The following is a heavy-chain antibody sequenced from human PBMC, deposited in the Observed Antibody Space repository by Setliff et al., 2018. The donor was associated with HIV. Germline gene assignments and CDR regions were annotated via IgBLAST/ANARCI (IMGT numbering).Heavy chain of an antibody. CDR3: ARGIRFGDLVPPYFDY. Sequence: SETLSLTCVVSGGSIGSTMSFWGWIRQPPGKGLEWIGYVYYTGTTYSNPSLKGRVSMSVDTSRNQFSLRLNSVTAADTSLYFCARGIRFGDLVPPYFDYWGQGISVTVSS. J-gene: IGHJ4*02. CDR2: VYYTGTT. CDR1: GGSIGSTMSF. D-gene: IGHD3-10*01. V-gene: IGHV4-39*01.